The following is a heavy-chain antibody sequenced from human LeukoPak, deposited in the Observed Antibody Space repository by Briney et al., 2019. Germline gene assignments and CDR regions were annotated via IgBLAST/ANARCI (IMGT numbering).Heavy chain of an antibody. CDR3: ARESEGDYFDY. V-gene: IGHV3-48*03. J-gene: IGHJ4*02. Sequence: PGGSLRLSCAASGFTFSSYDMNWVRQAPGKGLEWVSHISSSGTTIYYADSVKGRFTISRDSAKNSLSLQMNSLRAEDTALYYCARESEGDYFDYWGQGTLVTASS. CDR2: ISSSGTTI. CDR1: GFTFSSYD.